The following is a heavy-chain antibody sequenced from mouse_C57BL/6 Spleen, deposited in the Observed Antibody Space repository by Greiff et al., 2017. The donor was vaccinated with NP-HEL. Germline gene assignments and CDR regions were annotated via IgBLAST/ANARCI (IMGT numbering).Heavy chain of an antibody. D-gene: IGHD3-3*01. CDR1: GYAFSSSW. J-gene: IGHJ2*01. Sequence: VKLQESGPELVKPGASVKISCKASGYAFSSSWMNWVKQRPGKGLEWIGRIYPGDGDTNYNGKFKGKATLTADKSSSTAYMQLSSLTSEDSAVYFCAREGGTGFDYWGQGTTLTVSS. V-gene: IGHV1-82*01. CDR2: IYPGDGDT. CDR3: AREGGTGFDY.